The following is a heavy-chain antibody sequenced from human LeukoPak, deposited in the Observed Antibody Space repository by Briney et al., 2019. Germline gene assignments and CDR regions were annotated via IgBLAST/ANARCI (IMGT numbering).Heavy chain of an antibody. D-gene: IGHD4-23*01. V-gene: IGHV3-23*01. CDR2: ISGSGGST. CDR3: AKDQEYGGNSNDY. Sequence: GGSLRLSCAASGFTFSSYAMSWVRQAPGKGLEWVSAISGSGGSTYYADSVKGRFTISRDNSKNTLYLQMNSLRAEGTAVYYCAKDQEYGGNSNDYWGQGTLVTVSS. CDR1: GFTFSSYA. J-gene: IGHJ4*02.